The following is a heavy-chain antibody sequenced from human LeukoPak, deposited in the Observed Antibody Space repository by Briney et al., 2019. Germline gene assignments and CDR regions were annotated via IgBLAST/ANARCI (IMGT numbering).Heavy chain of an antibody. D-gene: IGHD2-15*01. J-gene: IGHJ4*02. CDR3: AKGGYCSGGSCYHHYFDY. CDR2: ISGSGGNT. Sequence: PGGSLRLSCAASGFTFSSYAMSWVRQAPGKGLEWVSAISGSGGNTYYADSVKGRFTISRDNSKNTLYLQMNSLRAEDTAVYYCAKGGYCSGGSCYHHYFDYWGQGTLVTVSS. CDR1: GFTFSSYA. V-gene: IGHV3-23*01.